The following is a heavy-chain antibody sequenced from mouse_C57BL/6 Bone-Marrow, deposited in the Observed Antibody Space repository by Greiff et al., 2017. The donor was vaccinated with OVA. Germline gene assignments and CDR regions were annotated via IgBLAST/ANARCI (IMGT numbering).Heavy chain of an antibody. CDR2: IDPSDSYT. Sequence: QVQLKQPGAELVMPGASVKLSCKASGYTFTSYWMHWVKQRPGQGLEWIGEIDPSDSYTNYNQKFKGKSTLTVDKSSSTAYMQLSSLTSEDPAVYYCARRITTVVAPYYFDYWGQGTTLTVSS. V-gene: IGHV1-69*01. J-gene: IGHJ2*01. D-gene: IGHD1-1*01. CDR1: GYTFTSYW. CDR3: ARRITTVVAPYYFDY.